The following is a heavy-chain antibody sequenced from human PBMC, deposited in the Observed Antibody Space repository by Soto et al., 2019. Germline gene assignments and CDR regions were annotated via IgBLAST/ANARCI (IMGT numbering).Heavy chain of an antibody. V-gene: IGHV3-30*18. CDR3: AKSHPVTGTMAY. J-gene: IGHJ4*02. CDR1: GFTFSSYG. D-gene: IGHD1-7*01. CDR2: ISYDGSNK. Sequence: PEESVRLSSAASGFTFSSYGMHWVRQAPGKGLEWVAVISYDGSNKYYADSVKGRFTISRDNSKNTLYLQMNSLRAEDTAVYYCAKSHPVTGTMAYWGQGT.